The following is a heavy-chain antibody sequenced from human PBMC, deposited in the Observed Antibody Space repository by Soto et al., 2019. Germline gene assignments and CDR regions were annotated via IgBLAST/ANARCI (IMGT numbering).Heavy chain of an antibody. Sequence: ASVKVSCKASGYTFTSYAMHWVRQAPGQRLEWMGWINAGNGNTKYSQKFQGRVTITRDTSASTVYMELSSLRSEDTAVYYCARERRRPNWFDPWGQGTLVTVSS. CDR1: GYTFTSYA. V-gene: IGHV1-3*01. J-gene: IGHJ5*02. CDR2: INAGNGNT. CDR3: ARERRRPNWFDP.